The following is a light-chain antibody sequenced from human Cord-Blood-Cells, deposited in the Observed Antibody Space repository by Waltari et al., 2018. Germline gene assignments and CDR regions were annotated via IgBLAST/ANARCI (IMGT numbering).Light chain of an antibody. Sequence: DIVMTQSPDSLAVSLGERATINCKSSQSVLYSSNNKNYLAWYQQKPGQPPKLLIYWASTRESGVPDRFSGSGSGTYFTLTSSSLQAEDVAVYYCQQYYSTPPLTFGQGTKVEIK. CDR1: QSVLYSSNNKNY. J-gene: IGKJ1*01. CDR2: WAS. CDR3: QQYYSTPPLT. V-gene: IGKV4-1*01.